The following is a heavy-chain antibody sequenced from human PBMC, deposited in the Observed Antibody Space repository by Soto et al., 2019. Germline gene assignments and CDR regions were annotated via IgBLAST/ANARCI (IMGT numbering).Heavy chain of an antibody. CDR1: GFTFSTYA. J-gene: IGHJ6*02. CDR2: VSGTGGTT. Sequence: EVQLLESGGGLVQPGGSLRLSCAASGFTFSTYAMTWVRQAPGKGLEWVSSVSGTGGTTYYADSVKGRFTVSRDNSKNTLYLQMNSLRAEDTAVYYCAKPPAVANTNYYYYGMDVWGQGTTVTVSS. CDR3: AKPPAVANTNYYYYGMDV. V-gene: IGHV3-23*01. D-gene: IGHD6-19*01.